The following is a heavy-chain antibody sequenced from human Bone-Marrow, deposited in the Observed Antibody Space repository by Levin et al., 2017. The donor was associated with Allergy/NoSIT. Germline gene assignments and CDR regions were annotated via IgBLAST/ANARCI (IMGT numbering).Heavy chain of an antibody. CDR2: VSWNSGTI. Sequence: LSLTCAASGFTFPDSAIHWIRQAPGRGLEWVSGVSWNSGTIGYADSVKGRFTISRDNAKNSLYLQMNSLRTEDTALYFCARHKDYGGNGYYYYGMDVWGQGTTVTVSS. CDR1: GFTFPDSA. D-gene: IGHD4-23*01. V-gene: IGHV3-9*01. CDR3: ARHKDYGGNGYYYYGMDV. J-gene: IGHJ6*02.